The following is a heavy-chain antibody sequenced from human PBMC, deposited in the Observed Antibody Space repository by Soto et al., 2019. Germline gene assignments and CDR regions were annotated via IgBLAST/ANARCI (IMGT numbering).Heavy chain of an antibody. Sequence: PSETLSLTCAVYGGSFSGYYWSWIRQPPGKGLEWIGEINHSGSTNYNPSLKSRVTISVDTSKNQFSLKLSSVTAADTAVYYCARGIRVAATRGVGRYFDYWGQGTLVTVSS. CDR1: GGSFSGYY. D-gene: IGHD2-15*01. V-gene: IGHV4-34*01. J-gene: IGHJ4*02. CDR2: INHSGST. CDR3: ARGIRVAATRGVGRYFDY.